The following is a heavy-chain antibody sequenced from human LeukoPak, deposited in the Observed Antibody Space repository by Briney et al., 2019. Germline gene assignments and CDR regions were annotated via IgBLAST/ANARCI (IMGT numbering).Heavy chain of an antibody. Sequence: SQTLSLTCAISGDSVSSNNVAWNWIRQSPSRGLEWLGRTYYRSKWYNQYAVSVKGRVTVNPDTSKNQFSLQLNSVTPEDTAVYYCAATNGDSSGWYYFDYWGQGTLVTVSS. J-gene: IGHJ4*02. D-gene: IGHD6-19*01. CDR2: TYYRSKWYN. CDR1: GDSVSSNNVA. CDR3: AATNGDSSGWYYFDY. V-gene: IGHV6-1*01.